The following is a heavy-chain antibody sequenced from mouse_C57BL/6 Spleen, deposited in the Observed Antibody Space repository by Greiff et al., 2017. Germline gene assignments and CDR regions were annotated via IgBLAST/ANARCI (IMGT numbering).Heavy chain of an antibody. J-gene: IGHJ2*01. D-gene: IGHD1-1*01. Sequence: VQLQQSGAELVKPGASVKMSCKASGYTFTSYWITWVKQRPGQGLEWIGDIYPGSGSTNYNEKFKSKAKLTVDTSSSTAYMQLSSLTSEDSAVYYCARSGDGSSPDCFDYWGQGTTLTVSS. CDR1: GYTFTSYW. CDR3: ARSGDGSSPDCFDY. CDR2: IYPGSGST. V-gene: IGHV1-55*01.